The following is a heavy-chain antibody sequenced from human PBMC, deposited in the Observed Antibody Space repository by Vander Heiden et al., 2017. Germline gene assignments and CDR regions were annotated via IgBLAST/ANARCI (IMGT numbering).Heavy chain of an antibody. CDR2: IYYSGST. CDR1: GGSISSSSYY. V-gene: IGHV4-39*01. D-gene: IGHD3-9*01. J-gene: IGHJ5*02. Sequence: QLQLQESGPGLVKPSETLSLTCTVSGGSISSSSYYWGWIRQPPGKGLEGIGSIYYSGSTYYNPSLKSRVTISGDTDKNQFSLKLSSGTAAETAVYYCAGHSRDFDWLIFSWFDPWGQGTLVTVSS. CDR3: AGHSRDFDWLIFSWFDP.